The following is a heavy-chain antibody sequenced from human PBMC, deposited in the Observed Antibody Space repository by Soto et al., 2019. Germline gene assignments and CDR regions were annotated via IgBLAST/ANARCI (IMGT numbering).Heavy chain of an antibody. V-gene: IGHV3-74*01. J-gene: IGHJ4*02. Sequence: EVLLVESGGGLVQPGGSLRLSCAASGFTFSSSWMHWVRQGPGKGLVWVSRMNSDGSITNYADSVKGRFTTSRDNAKNMLYLQMNSLRAEDTAVYYCAKDGGYCSGGSCYSVPFDYWGQGTLVTVSS. D-gene: IGHD2-15*01. CDR1: GFTFSSSW. CDR2: MNSDGSIT. CDR3: AKDGGYCSGGSCYSVPFDY.